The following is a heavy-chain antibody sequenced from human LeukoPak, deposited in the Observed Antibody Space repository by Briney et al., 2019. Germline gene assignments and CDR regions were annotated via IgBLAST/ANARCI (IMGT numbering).Heavy chain of an antibody. Sequence: SETLSLTCTVSGGSISSSSYYWGWIRQPPGKGLEWIGSIYYSGSTYYNPSLKSRVTISVDTSKNQFSLKLSSVTAADTAVYYCASGRTYDSSGYYPDAFDIWGQGTMVTVSS. CDR2: IYYSGST. CDR1: GGSISSSSYY. J-gene: IGHJ3*02. CDR3: ASGRTYDSSGYYPDAFDI. V-gene: IGHV4-39*07. D-gene: IGHD3-22*01.